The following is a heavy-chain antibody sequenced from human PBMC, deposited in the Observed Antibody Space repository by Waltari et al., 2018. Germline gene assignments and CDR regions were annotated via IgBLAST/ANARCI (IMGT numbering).Heavy chain of an antibody. D-gene: IGHD6-19*01. CDR1: GGSFSGYY. V-gene: IGHV4-34*01. Sequence: QVPLQQWGAGLLKPSETLSPTCVVYGGSFSGYYWSWVRQPPGKGLEWIGEINTSGSTNYNPSLKSRITMSVDTSNQFSLKLSSVTAADTAVYYCARGPPGYSSGWYGLDVWGQGTTVTVSS. J-gene: IGHJ6*02. CDR3: ARGPPGYSSGWYGLDV. CDR2: INTSGST.